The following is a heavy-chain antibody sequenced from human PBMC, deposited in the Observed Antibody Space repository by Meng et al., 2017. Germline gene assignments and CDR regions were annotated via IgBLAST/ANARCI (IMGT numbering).Heavy chain of an antibody. CDR2: LIPIFGTA. D-gene: IGHD3-22*01. CDR1: GGTFSSYA. J-gene: IGHJ6*02. CDR3: ARLLSYYDSSGYYYYYYYGMDV. V-gene: IGHV1-69*13. Sequence: SVKVSCKASGGTFSSYAISWVRQAPGQGLEWMGGLIPIFGTANYAQKFQGRVTITADESTSTAYMELSSLRSEDTAVYYCARLLSYYDSSGYYYYYYYGMDVWGQGTTVTVSS.